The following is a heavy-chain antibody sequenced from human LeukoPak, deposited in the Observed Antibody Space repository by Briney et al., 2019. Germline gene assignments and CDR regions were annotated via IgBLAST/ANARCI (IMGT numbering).Heavy chain of an antibody. J-gene: IGHJ4*02. V-gene: IGHV4-59*01. CDR3: ARSDYDFWSGYVDY. CDR1: GGSISSDY. CDR2: IYYSGST. D-gene: IGHD3-3*01. Sequence: SQTLSRTCTVSGGSISSDYWSWIRQPPGKGLEWIGYIYYSGSTNYNPSLKSRVTISVDTSKNQFSLKLSSVTAADTAVYYCARSDYDFWSGYVDYWGQGTLVTVSS.